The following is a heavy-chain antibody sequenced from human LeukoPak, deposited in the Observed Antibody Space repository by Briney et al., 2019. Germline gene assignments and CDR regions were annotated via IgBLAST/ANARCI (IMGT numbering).Heavy chain of an antibody. Sequence: GGSLRLSCAASGFSFSSHGMSWVRQAPGKGLEWVSGIIGGAGGTYYADSVKGRFTISRDNSKNTPYLQMNSLRAEDTAVYYCAKDRYYGSGSYYNGGVDYWGQGTLVTVSS. V-gene: IGHV3-23*01. CDR3: AKDRYYGSGSYYNGGVDY. CDR2: IIGGAGGT. J-gene: IGHJ4*02. CDR1: GFSFSSHG. D-gene: IGHD3-10*01.